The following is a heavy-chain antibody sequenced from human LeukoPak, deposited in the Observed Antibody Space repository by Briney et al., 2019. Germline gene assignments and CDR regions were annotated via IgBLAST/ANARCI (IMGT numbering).Heavy chain of an antibody. Sequence: ASVKVSCKASGYTFTGYYMHWVRQAPGQGLEWMGWINPNSGGTNYAQKFQGRVTMTRDTSISTAYMELSRLRSDDTAVYYCARARRRNYYDSSGYVDYWGQGTLVTVSS. CDR1: GYTFTGYY. CDR2: INPNSGGT. J-gene: IGHJ4*02. CDR3: ARARRRNYYDSSGYVDY. D-gene: IGHD3-22*01. V-gene: IGHV1-2*02.